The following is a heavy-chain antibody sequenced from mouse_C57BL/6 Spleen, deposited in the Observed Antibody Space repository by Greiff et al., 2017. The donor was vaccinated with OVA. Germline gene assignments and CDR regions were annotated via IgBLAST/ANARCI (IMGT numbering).Heavy chain of an antibody. V-gene: IGHV1-78*01. J-gene: IGHJ2*01. CDR3: ARGGYSNYIFDY. Sequence: VKLQESDAELVKPGASVKISCKVSGYTFTDHTIHWMKQRPEQGLEWIGYIYPRDGSTKYNEKFKGKATLTADKSSSTAYMQLNSLTSEDSAVYFCARGGYSNYIFDYWGQGTTLTVSS. D-gene: IGHD2-5*01. CDR1: GYTFTDHT. CDR2: IYPRDGST.